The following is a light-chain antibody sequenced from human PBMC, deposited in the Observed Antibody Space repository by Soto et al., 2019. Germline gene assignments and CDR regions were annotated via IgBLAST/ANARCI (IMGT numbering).Light chain of an antibody. Sequence: IVLTHSPGTLSLPPGERATVSCHASQSVSSNCLAWYQQKPGQAPRLLIFGTSSRANGIPARFGGGGSGTEFTLTISSLQTEDFAVYYCQQYNKWPRTFGQGTKVDIK. CDR2: GTS. CDR1: QSVSSN. V-gene: IGKV3-15*01. J-gene: IGKJ1*01. CDR3: QQYNKWPRT.